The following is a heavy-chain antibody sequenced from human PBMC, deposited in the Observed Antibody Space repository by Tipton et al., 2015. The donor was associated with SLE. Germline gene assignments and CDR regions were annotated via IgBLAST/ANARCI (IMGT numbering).Heavy chain of an antibody. CDR1: GSSITAYY. CDR3: ARHGRIAARDWYFDL. J-gene: IGHJ2*01. D-gene: IGHD6-6*01. Sequence: TLSLTCTVSGSSITAYYWTWIRQPPGKGLEWIGYVYYSGTTNYNPSLKSRVTISVDTSKNQFSLKLSSVTAADTAVYYCARHGRIAARDWYFDLWGRGPLVTVSS. V-gene: IGHV4-59*01. CDR2: VYYSGTT.